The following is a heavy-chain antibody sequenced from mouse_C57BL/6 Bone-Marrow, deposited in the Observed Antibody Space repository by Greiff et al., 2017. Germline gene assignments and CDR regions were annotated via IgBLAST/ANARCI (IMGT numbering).Heavy chain of an antibody. D-gene: IGHD2-4*01. CDR3: ARRRITTGYYYAMDY. Sequence: VKLVESGPELVKPGASVKISCKASGYAFSSSWMNWVKQRPGKGLEWIGRIYPGDGDTNYNGKFKGKATLTADKSSSTAYMQLSSLTSEDSAVYFCARRRITTGYYYAMDYWGQGTSVTVSS. CDR2: IYPGDGDT. J-gene: IGHJ4*01. CDR1: GYAFSSSW. V-gene: IGHV1-82*01.